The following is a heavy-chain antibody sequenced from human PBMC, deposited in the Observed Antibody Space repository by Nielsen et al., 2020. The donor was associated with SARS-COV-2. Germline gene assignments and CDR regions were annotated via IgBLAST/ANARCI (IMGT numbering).Heavy chain of an antibody. CDR3: ARGRGKYCGGDCYLFDD. Sequence: GESLKISCAVSGFIFSSCAMSWVRQAPGKSLEWVSTISGSDSTYYADSVKGRFTISRDNSKNTVYLQMNSLRADDTAGYYCARGRGKYCGGDCYLFDDWGQGTLVTASS. CDR2: ISGSDST. CDR1: GFIFSSCA. D-gene: IGHD2-21*02. J-gene: IGHJ4*02. V-gene: IGHV3-23*01.